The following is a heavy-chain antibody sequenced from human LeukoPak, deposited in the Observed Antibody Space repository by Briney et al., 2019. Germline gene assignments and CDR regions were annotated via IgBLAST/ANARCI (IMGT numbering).Heavy chain of an antibody. J-gene: IGHJ1*01. CDR3: ARGRVAVAAPRGYFQH. D-gene: IGHD6-19*01. CDR2: INHSGST. Sequence: SETLSLTCAVYGGSFSGYYWSWIRQPPGKGLERIGEINHSGSTNYNPSLKSRVTISVDTSKNQFSLKLSSVTAADTAVYYCARGRVAVAAPRGYFQHWGQGTLVTVSS. CDR1: GGSFSGYY. V-gene: IGHV4-34*01.